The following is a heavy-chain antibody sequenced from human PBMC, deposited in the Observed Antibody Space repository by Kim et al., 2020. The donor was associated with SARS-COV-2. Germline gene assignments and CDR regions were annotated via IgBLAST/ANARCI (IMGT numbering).Heavy chain of an antibody. D-gene: IGHD3-10*01. CDR2: T. J-gene: IGHJ4*02. Sequence: TGSAASGKGRFTISRDNAKNSLYLQMSSLRAEDTALYNCANLGSGGPIDYWGQGTLVTVSS. V-gene: IGHV3-9*01. CDR3: ANLGSGGPIDY.